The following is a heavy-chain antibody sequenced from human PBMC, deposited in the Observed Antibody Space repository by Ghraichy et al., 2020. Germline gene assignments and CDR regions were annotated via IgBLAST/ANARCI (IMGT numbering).Heavy chain of an antibody. CDR1: GFTFSHYA. J-gene: IGHJ4*02. D-gene: IGHD3-22*01. CDR3: VKPLYYFDSTVPYYFDF. CDR2: ISSNGGTA. V-gene: IGHV3-64D*06. Sequence: GESLNISCSASGFTFSHYAMHWVRQAPGKGLQYVSGISSNGGTAYYADSVKGRLTISRDNSKNTLYLQMSSLRAEDTALYYCVKPLYYFDSTVPYYFDFWGQGTLVTVSS.